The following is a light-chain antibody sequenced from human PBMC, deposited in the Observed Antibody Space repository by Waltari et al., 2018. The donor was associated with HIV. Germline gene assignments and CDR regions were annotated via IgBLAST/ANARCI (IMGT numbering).Light chain of an antibody. CDR2: DVS. Sequence: QSPLTHPAPAAGNPGQSVINTCTGHNIDVGNYNLVSWYQQHPGKAPNLLIYDVSKRPSGVSSRFSGSKSGYWASLTISGLLAEDESYYFCLTYVSDSGTWKFGGGTYLTV. CDR3: LTYVSDSGTWK. V-gene: IGLV2-23*02. CDR1: NIDVGNYNL. J-gene: IGLJ3*02.